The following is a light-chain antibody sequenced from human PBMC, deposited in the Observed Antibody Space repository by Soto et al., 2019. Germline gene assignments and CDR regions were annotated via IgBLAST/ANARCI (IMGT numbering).Light chain of an antibody. CDR3: QSYDSSLSGDVV. CDR2: DNN. CDR1: SSNIGAGYD. J-gene: IGLJ2*01. V-gene: IGLV1-40*01. Sequence: QSVLTQPPSVSGAPGQRVTISCTGSSSNIGAGYDVHWYQQLPGTAPKLLIYDNNNRPSGVPDRFSGSQSGTSASLAITGLQAEDEADYYCQSYDSSLSGDVVFGGGTKLTVL.